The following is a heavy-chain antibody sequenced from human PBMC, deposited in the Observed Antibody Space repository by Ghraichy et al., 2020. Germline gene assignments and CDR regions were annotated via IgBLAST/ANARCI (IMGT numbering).Heavy chain of an antibody. CDR2: IYTGGYT. V-gene: IGHV3-66*01. D-gene: IGHD2-15*01. J-gene: IGHJ1*01. Sequence: GSLRLSCAASGFTVRDSFISWVRQAPGKGLEWVSIIYTGGYTHYVDSVKGRFTISRDNSKNMVYLQMNSLRDEDTAMYFCARDVGPTAEYFQNWGQGTLVTVSS. CDR1: GFTVRDSF. CDR3: ARDVGPTAEYFQN.